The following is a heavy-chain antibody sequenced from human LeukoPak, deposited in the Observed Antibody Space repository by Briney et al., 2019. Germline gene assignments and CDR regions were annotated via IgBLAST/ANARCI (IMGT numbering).Heavy chain of an antibody. CDR2: ISSSSSTI. Sequence: GGSLRLSCAASGFTFSSYSMNWVRQAPGKGLEWVSYISSSSSTIYYADSVKGRFTISRDNAKNSLYLQMNSLRAEDTAVYYCARSSDSSSLQYFQHWGQGTLVTVSS. CDR1: GFTFSSYS. J-gene: IGHJ1*01. V-gene: IGHV3-48*04. D-gene: IGHD6-6*01. CDR3: ARSSDSSSLQYFQH.